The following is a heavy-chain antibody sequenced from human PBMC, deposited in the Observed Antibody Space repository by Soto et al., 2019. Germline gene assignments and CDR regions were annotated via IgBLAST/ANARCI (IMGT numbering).Heavy chain of an antibody. D-gene: IGHD3-22*01. V-gene: IGHV1-3*01. CDR1: GYIFSRYA. J-gene: IGHJ4*02. CDR2: IDAGNGHT. Sequence: ASVKVSCKAYGYIFSRYAIHWARQAPGQRLEWMGWIDAGNGHTKYSQRLQGRVTITRDTSATTAYMELNSLRSEDTAVYYCARDRNHDSSGHYAYWGRGTLVTVSS. CDR3: ARDRNHDSSGHYAY.